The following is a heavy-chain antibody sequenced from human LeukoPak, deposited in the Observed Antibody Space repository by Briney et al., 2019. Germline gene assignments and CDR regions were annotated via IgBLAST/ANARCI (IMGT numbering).Heavy chain of an antibody. CDR3: ARVSGYGVSQGVMDV. Sequence: GGSLRLSCAASGFTFSSYSMNWVRQAPGKGLERVSSISSSSSYIYYADSVKGRSTISRDNAKNSLYLQMNSLRAEDTAVYYCARVSGYGVSQGVMDVWGKGTTVTVSS. D-gene: IGHD2-8*01. V-gene: IGHV3-21*01. CDR2: ISSSSSYI. CDR1: GFTFSSYS. J-gene: IGHJ6*03.